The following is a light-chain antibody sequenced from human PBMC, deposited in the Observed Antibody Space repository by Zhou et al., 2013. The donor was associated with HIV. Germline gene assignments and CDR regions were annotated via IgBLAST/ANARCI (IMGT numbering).Light chain of an antibody. CDR3: QRCTSPWT. V-gene: IGKV1-5*03. J-gene: IGKJ1*01. Sequence: DIQMTQSPSTLSASVGDRVTITCRASQSISRSLAWYQQKPGKAPKLLIYKASSLESGVPARFSGSGSGTEFTLTISSLQPDDFATYYCQRCTSPWTFGQGTKV. CDR2: KAS. CDR1: QSISRS.